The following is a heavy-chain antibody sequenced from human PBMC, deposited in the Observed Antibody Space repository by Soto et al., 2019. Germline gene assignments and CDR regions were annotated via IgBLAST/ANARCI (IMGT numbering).Heavy chain of an antibody. CDR1: GGSISSDGYS. CDR2: INHSGST. D-gene: IGHD3-22*01. V-gene: IGHV4-30-2*01. Sequence: SETLSLTCAVAGGSISSDGYSWSWIRQPPGKGLEWIGEINHSGSTNYNPSLKSRVTISVDTSKNQFSLKLSSVTAADTAVYYCARDSSGYYYVYSYYYYGMDVWGQGTTVTVSS. CDR3: ARDSSGYYYVYSYYYYGMDV. J-gene: IGHJ6*02.